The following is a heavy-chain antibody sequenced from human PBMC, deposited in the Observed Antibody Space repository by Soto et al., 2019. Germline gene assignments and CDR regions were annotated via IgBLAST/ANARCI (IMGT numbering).Heavy chain of an antibody. V-gene: IGHV4-30-2*01. D-gene: IGHD3-10*01. J-gene: IGHJ5*02. CDR1: GGSISSGGYS. Sequence: SETLSLTCAVSGGSISSGGYSWSWIRQPPGKGLEWIGYIYHSGSTYYNPSLKSRVTISVDRSKNQFSLKLSSVTAADTAVYYCARFGRRRASWFDPWGQGTLVTSPQ. CDR3: ARFGRRRASWFDP. CDR2: IYHSGST.